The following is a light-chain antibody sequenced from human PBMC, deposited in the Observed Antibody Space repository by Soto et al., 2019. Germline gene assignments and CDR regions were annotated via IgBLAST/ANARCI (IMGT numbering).Light chain of an antibody. V-gene: IGKV3-20*01. CDR3: QQYRSSAALT. J-gene: IGKJ4*02. CDR2: GAS. Sequence: EIVLTQSPGTLSLSPGERATLSCRASQSVSSSYLAWYQQKPGQAPRLLIYGASSRATGIPDRFSGSGSGTDFTLTISTLEPEDFAVYYCQQYRSSAALTFGGGTKLEIK. CDR1: QSVSSSY.